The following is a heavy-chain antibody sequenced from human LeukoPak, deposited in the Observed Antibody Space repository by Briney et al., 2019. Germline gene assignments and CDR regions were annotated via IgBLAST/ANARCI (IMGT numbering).Heavy chain of an antibody. CDR3: ARRDIVTTINT. V-gene: IGHV4-39*01. CDR1: GGSISSGDYY. Sequence: SETLSLTCSVSGGSISSGDYYWAWIRQPPGKGLEWIGSIFYSGTTFYNPSLKSRVTIFVDTSKNQFSLKLNSVTAADTAVYYCARRDIVTTINTWGQGTLVTVSS. CDR2: IFYSGTT. D-gene: IGHD5-12*01. J-gene: IGHJ4*02.